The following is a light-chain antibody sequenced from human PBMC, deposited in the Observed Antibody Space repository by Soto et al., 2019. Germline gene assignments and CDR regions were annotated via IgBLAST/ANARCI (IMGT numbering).Light chain of an antibody. V-gene: IGLV2-11*01. CDR3: CSYADNNTYV. J-gene: IGLJ1*01. Sequence: QSVLSQPRSVSGSPGQSVTISCTGTSSDVVNYNYVSWYQQHPGKAPKLVMFEVNKRPSWVSNRLSGSRSGKTASLTISGLQTEEEADYYCCSYADNNTYVFGSGTKVTVL. CDR2: EVN. CDR1: SSDVVNYNY.